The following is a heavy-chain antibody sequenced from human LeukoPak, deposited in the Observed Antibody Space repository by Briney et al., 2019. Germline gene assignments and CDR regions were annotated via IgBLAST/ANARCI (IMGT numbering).Heavy chain of an antibody. CDR2: ISYDGSNK. CDR3: AKDSTTEGSYSDDY. V-gene: IGHV3-30*04. J-gene: IGHJ4*02. D-gene: IGHD3-10*01. CDR1: GFTFSSHV. Sequence: GGSLRLSCAASGFTFSSHVMHWVRQAPGRGLEWVADISYDGSNKYYADSVKGRFTISRDNSKNTLYLQMNSLRAEDTAVYYCAKDSTTEGSYSDDYWGQGTLVTVSS.